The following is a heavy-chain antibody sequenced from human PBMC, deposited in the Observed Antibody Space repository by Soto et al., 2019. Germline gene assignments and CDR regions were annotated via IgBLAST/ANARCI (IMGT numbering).Heavy chain of an antibody. CDR3: ARLNGYCVSTKCHVYYGMDV. J-gene: IGHJ6*02. D-gene: IGHD2-2*03. Sequence: QLQLQESGPGLVKPSETLSLTCTVSGGSVSSNSYSWGWVRQSPGKGLEWVATVYSNDKTYYNPSLLSRVTISVDTSKNEFSLRLNSVTAADTAVYYCARLNGYCVSTKCHVYYGMDVWGQGTTVTVSS. V-gene: IGHV4-39*01. CDR2: VYSNDKT. CDR1: GGSVSSNSYS.